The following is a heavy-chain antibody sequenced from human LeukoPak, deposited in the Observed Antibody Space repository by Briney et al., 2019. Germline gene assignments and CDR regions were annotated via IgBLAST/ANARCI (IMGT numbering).Heavy chain of an antibody. J-gene: IGHJ4*02. CDR2: IYSGGST. V-gene: IGHV3-66*01. D-gene: IGHD5-18*01. CDR3: ARVGYSYGMRFDY. Sequence: GGSLRLSCAASGFTVSSNYMSWVRQAPGKGLEWVSVIYSGGSTYYADSVKGRFTISRDNSKNTLYLQMNSLRAEDKAVYYCARVGYSYGMRFDYWGQGTLVTVSS. CDR1: GFTVSSNY.